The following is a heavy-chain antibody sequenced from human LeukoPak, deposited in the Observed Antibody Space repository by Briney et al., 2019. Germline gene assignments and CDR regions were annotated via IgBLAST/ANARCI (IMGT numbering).Heavy chain of an antibody. D-gene: IGHD5-24*01. J-gene: IGHJ4*02. Sequence: SVKVSCKASGGTFSSYAISWVRQAPGQGLEWMGRITPIFGTANYAQKFQGRVTITTDESTSTAYMELSSLRSEDTAVYYCARGSPWAGGYNTDWGQGTLVTVSS. CDR1: GGTFSSYA. CDR3: ARGSPWAGGYNTD. V-gene: IGHV1-69*05. CDR2: ITPIFGTA.